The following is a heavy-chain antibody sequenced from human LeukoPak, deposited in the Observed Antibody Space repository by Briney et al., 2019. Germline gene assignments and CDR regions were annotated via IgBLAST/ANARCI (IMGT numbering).Heavy chain of an antibody. CDR3: ARGGRAGYDY. D-gene: IGHD5-18*01. V-gene: IGHV4-34*01. CDR2: INHSGST. CDR1: GGSINSYY. J-gene: IGHJ4*02. Sequence: PSETLSLTCTVSGGSINSYYWSWIRQPPGKGLEWIGEINHSGSTNYNPSLKSRVTISVDTSKNQFSLKLSSVTAADTAVYHCARGGRAGYDYWGQGTLVTVSS.